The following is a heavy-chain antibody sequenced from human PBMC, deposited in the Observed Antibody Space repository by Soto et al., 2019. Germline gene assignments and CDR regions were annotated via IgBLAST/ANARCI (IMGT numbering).Heavy chain of an antibody. J-gene: IGHJ5*02. CDR2: IHGGGNK. CDR3: ASGPTFAAGPGWNYFDP. CDR1: GLNVNTNY. Sequence: EVQLVESGGTVIQPGESLRLSCAASGLNVNTNYMTWVRQAPGKGLEWLSIIHGGGNKFYSDSVKGRVTISRDTSKNTEYLQMSRLIDDDTAVYDCASGPTFAAGPGWNYFDPWGQGTLVTVSS. D-gene: IGHD1-7*01. V-gene: IGHV3-53*01.